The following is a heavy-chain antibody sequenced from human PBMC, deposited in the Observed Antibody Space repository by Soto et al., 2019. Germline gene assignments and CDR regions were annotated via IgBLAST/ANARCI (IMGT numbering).Heavy chain of an antibody. J-gene: IGHJ6*02. Sequence: GASVKVSCKASGGTFSSYSISWVLQAPGQGLEWMGGIIPIFGTANYAQKFQGRVTITADESTSTAYMELSSLRSEDTAVYYCARRYFVWLLSRNYYYYGMDVWGQGPTVTVS. V-gene: IGHV1-69*13. CDR1: GGTFSSYS. CDR2: IIPIFGTA. D-gene: IGHD3-9*01. CDR3: ARRYFVWLLSRNYYYYGMDV.